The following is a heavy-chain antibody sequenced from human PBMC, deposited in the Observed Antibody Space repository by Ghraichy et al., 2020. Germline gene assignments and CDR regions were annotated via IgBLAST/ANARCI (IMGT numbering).Heavy chain of an antibody. Sequence: SLNISCAVSGGSISSGGYSWSWIRQPPGKGLEWIGYIYHSGSTYYNPSLKSRVTISVDRSKNQFSLKLSSVTAADTAVYYCAGGLGYWGQGTLVTVSS. V-gene: IGHV4-30-2*01. CDR3: AGGLGY. CDR2: IYHSGST. J-gene: IGHJ4*02. CDR1: GGSISSGGYS. D-gene: IGHD3-16*01.